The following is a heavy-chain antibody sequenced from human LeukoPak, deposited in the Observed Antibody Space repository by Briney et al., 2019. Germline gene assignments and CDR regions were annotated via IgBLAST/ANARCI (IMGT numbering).Heavy chain of an antibody. CDR3: ARDSDDSYDKIDF. V-gene: IGHV3-7*01. Sequence: GGSLRLSCAASGFTFRTYWMSWVRQAPGKGLEWVANIKQDGREKYYLDSVKGRFTISRDNAKDSLYLQMNSPRVEDTAVYYCARDSDDSYDKIDFWGQGTLVTVSS. D-gene: IGHD1-1*01. CDR2: IKQDGREK. CDR1: GFTFRTYW. J-gene: IGHJ4*02.